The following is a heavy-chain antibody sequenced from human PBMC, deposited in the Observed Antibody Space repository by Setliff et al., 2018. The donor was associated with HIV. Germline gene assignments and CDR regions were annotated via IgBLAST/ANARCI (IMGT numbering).Heavy chain of an antibody. J-gene: IGHJ6*03. CDR3: AKDAGVTGGLYRYYIDA. CDR1: GVSIDKNY. D-gene: IGHD2-8*01. CDR2: VYMSGKT. Sequence: RLRETLSLTCTVSGVSIDKNYWSWVRRPPGEGLGWIGRVYMSGKTNYSPSLKSRVTMSADTSKNQVSLKLTSVTAADTAVYYCAKDAGVTGGLYRYYIDARGNGTTVTVSS. V-gene: IGHV4-4*07.